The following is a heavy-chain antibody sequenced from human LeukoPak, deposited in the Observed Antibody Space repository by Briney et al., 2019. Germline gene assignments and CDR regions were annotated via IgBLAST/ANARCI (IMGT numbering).Heavy chain of an antibody. CDR2: INHSGST. D-gene: IGHD2-2*01. V-gene: IGHV4-34*01. CDR3: AKPGLGYCSSTSCFRGWFDP. J-gene: IGHJ5*02. CDR1: GGSFSGYY. Sequence: SETLSLNCAVYGGSFSGYYWSWIRQPPGKGLEWLGEINHSGSTNYNPSLKSRVTISVDTSKNQFSLKLSSVTAADTAVYYCAKPGLGYCSSTSCFRGWFDPWGQGTLVTVSS.